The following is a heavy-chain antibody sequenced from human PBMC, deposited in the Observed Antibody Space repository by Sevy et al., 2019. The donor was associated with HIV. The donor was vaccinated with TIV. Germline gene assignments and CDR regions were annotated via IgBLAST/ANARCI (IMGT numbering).Heavy chain of an antibody. D-gene: IGHD3-10*01. CDR3: AKGNSGSFDY. Sequence: GGSLRLSCAASGFSFSNYWMHWVRQAPGKGLEWMANIKQDESERYYVASVKGRFTISRDNAKNSVYLEMNSLRPYDTAIYDCAKGNSGSFDYWGQGTLVTVSS. V-gene: IGHV3-7*01. CDR2: IKQDESER. CDR1: GFSFSNYW. J-gene: IGHJ4*02.